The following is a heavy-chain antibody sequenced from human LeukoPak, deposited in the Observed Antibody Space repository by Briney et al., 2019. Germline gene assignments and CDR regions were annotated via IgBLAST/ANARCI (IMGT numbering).Heavy chain of an antibody. CDR1: GFSFRNYA. CDR3: AKTVLSSGSYGWYDY. D-gene: IGHD1-26*01. Sequence: GGSLTLSCAASGFSFRNYAMIWLGQAPGKGLEWVSAISGSGGSTYYADPVKGRFTISRDNSKNTLYPQMNSLIAEDTAVYYCAKTVLSSGSYGWYDYWGQGTLVTVSS. V-gene: IGHV3-23*01. CDR2: ISGSGGST. J-gene: IGHJ4*02.